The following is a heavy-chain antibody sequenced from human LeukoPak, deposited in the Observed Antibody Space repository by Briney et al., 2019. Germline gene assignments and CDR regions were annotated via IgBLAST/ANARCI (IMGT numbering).Heavy chain of an antibody. CDR3: ARGFMGQYYYYYYMDV. CDR1: GGTFSSYA. Sequence: SVKVSCKASGGTFSSYAISWVRQAPGQGLEWMGGIIPIFGTANYAQKFQGRVTITADESTSTAYMELSSLRSEDTAVYYCARGFMGQYYYYYYMDVWGKGTTVTVSS. CDR2: IIPIFGTA. J-gene: IGHJ6*03. D-gene: IGHD1-26*01. V-gene: IGHV1-69*13.